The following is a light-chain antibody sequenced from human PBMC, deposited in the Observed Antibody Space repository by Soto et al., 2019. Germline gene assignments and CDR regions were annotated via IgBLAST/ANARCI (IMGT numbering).Light chain of an antibody. CDR1: PAIGTW. V-gene: IGKV1-5*01. J-gene: IGKJ1*01. CDR2: DAS. CDR3: QQYATYAPST. Sequence: DIQMTQSPSTLSGSVGDRVTITCRASPAIGTWLAWYQHRPGEGPKLLIHDASSLESGVPSRFSGSGSATEFSLTISSLESGDSGTYHCQQYATYAPSTFGQGTKVDIK.